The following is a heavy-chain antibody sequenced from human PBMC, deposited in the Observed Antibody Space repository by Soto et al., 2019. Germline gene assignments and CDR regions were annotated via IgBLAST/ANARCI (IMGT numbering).Heavy chain of an antibody. CDR3: ARVYCSGGSCYGIDY. CDR1: GYTFTTYY. D-gene: IGHD2-15*01. J-gene: IGHJ4*02. Sequence: ASVKVSCKASGYTFTTYYMHWLRQAPGQGLEWMGIINPSGGSTSYAQKFQGRVTMTRDTSTSTVYMELSSLRSEDTAVYYCARVYCSGGSCYGIDYWGQGTLVTVSS. V-gene: IGHV1-46*01. CDR2: INPSGGST.